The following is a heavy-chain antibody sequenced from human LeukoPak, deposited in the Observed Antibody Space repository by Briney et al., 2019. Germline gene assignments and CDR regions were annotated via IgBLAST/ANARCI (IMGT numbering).Heavy chain of an antibody. D-gene: IGHD1-26*01. J-gene: IGHJ4*02. CDR1: GFTFRRYW. CDR2: IKQDGSEK. V-gene: IGHV3-7*01. CDR3: AREWDSGWGGTYFDN. Sequence: GGSLRLSCAASGFTFRRYWMTWVRQARGKGLEWVANIKQDGSEKFYADSLKGRLIISRDNAKSSVYLQMNSLTVEDAAVYYCAREWDSGWGGTYFDNWGQGTLVTVSS.